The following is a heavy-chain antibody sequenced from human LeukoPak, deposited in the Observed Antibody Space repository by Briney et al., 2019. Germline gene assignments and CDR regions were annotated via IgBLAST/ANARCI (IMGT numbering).Heavy chain of an antibody. CDR2: IYYSGST. CDR3: ARSRPYYFDY. Sequence: PETLSLTCTVSGGSISSSSYYWGWIRQPPGKGLEWIGSIYYSGSTHYNPSLKSRVTISVDTSKNQFSLKLSSVTAADTAVYYCARSRPYYFDYWGQGTLVTVSS. V-gene: IGHV4-39*01. CDR1: GGSISSSSYY. J-gene: IGHJ4*02.